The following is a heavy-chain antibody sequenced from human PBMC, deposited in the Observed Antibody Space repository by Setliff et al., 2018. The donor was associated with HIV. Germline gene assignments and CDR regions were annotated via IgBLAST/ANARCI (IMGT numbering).Heavy chain of an antibody. CDR3: AREGALNTYYYGSGSYFDY. D-gene: IGHD3-10*01. V-gene: IGHV3-53*01. CDR2: IYSGGST. Sequence: SCAASGFTVSSHYMSWVRQAPGKGLEWVSVIYSGGSTYYEDSVKGRFTISRDNSKNTLYLQMNSLRAEDTAVYYCAREGALNTYYYGSGSYFDYWGQGTLVTVSS. CDR1: GFTVSSHY. J-gene: IGHJ4*02.